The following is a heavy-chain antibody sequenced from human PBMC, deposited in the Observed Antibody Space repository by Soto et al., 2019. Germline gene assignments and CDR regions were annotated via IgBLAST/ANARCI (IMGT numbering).Heavy chain of an antibody. D-gene: IGHD4-17*01. V-gene: IGHV3-64D*08. CDR3: AKDYGDYSSKVHQTQYYFDY. CDR2: ISSNGGST. Sequence: QPGGSLRLSCSASGFTFSSYAMHWVRQAPGKGLEYVSAISSNGGSTYYVDSVKGRFTISRDNSKNTLYLQMSSLRAEDTAVYYCAKDYGDYSSKVHQTQYYFDYWGQGTLVTVSS. J-gene: IGHJ4*02. CDR1: GFTFSSYA.